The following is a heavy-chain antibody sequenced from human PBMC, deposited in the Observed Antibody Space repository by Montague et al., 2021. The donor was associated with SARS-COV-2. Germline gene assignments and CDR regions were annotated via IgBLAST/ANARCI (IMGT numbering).Heavy chain of an antibody. Sequence: SETLSLTCSVSGGSISSHGWCWSRLPQDKGQGLVGNSFNNGNTNSIPSLKIRRTITVEAAKTQNSLKLAAVTAADTAVYYCARGYYGDYGTYQHYYGMDVWGQGTKVIVSS. D-gene: IGHD4-17*01. CDR3: ARGYYGDYGTYQHYYGMDV. J-gene: IGHJ6*02. CDR2: SFNNGNT. V-gene: IGHV4-59*11. CDR1: GGSISSHG.